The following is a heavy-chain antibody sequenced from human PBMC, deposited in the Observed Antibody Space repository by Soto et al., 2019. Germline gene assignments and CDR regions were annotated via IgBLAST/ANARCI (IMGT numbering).Heavy chain of an antibody. J-gene: IGHJ5*02. CDR3: ARGFEVALAGWFEP. CDR2: VNYRGST. Sequence: QVDLQQWGAGLLKPSETLSLTCGVYGGSFSGYKWTWIRQTPEKGLEWIGGVNYRGSTDYNPSLKSRVTISADTSKNQFSLKLTSLTAADSAVYFCARGFEVALAGWFEPWGQGTLVTVSS. V-gene: IGHV4-34*02. CDR1: GGSFSGYK. D-gene: IGHD2-21*01.